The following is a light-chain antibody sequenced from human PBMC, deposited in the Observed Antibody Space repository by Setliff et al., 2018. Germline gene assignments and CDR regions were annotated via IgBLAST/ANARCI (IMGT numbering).Light chain of an antibody. V-gene: IGLV2-14*03. CDR1: SSDVGSYDL. CDR2: GVS. Sequence: QSALTQPASVSGSPGQSITISRSGTSSDVGSYDLVSWYQQHPGKAPKLIIYGVSDRPSGVSSRFSGSKSGNTAYLTISGLQTEDEAEYYCNAYASDTTYVFGSGTKGTVL. J-gene: IGLJ1*01. CDR3: NAYASDTTYV.